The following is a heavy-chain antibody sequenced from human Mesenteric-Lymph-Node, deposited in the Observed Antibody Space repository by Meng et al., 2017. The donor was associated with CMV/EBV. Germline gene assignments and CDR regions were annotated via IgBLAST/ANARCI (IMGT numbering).Heavy chain of an antibody. J-gene: IGHJ4*02. CDR3: AGEEGVVVVRGDY. D-gene: IGHD3-22*01. CDR2: INPNSGVT. Sequence: ASVKVSCKASGYTFTGYYMHWVRQAPGQGLEWMGWINPNSGVTNYAQKFQGRVTMTRDTSISTAYMELSRLRSDDTAVYYCAGEEGVVVVRGDYWGQGTLVTVSS. CDR1: GYTFTGYY. V-gene: IGHV1-2*02.